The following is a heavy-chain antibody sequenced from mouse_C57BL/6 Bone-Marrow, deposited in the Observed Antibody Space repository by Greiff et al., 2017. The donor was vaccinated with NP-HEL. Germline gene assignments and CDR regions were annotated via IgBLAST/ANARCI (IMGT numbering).Heavy chain of an antibody. CDR3: TNWVFDY. CDR2: IDPENGDT. J-gene: IGHJ2*01. D-gene: IGHD4-1*02. V-gene: IGHV14-4*01. CDR1: GFNIKDDY. Sequence: VHVKQSGAELVRPGASVKLSCTASGFNIKDDYMHWVKQRPEQGLEWIGWIDPENGDTEYASKFQGKATITADTSSNTAYLQLSSLTSEDTAVYYCTNWVFDYWGQGTTLTVSS.